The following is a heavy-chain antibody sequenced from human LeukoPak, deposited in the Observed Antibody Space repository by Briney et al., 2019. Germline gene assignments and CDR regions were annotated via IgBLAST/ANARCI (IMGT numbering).Heavy chain of an antibody. J-gene: IGHJ6*02. CDR2: IIPIFGTA. D-gene: IGHD3-10*01. V-gene: IGHV1-69*05. CDR3: ARGENYGSGSFDGLDV. Sequence: SVKVSCKASGGTFSSYAISWVRQAPGQGLEWMGGIIPIFGTANYAQRFQGRVTISRDTSASTAYMELSSLRSEDTAVYYCARGENYGSGSFDGLDVWGQGTSVTVSS. CDR1: GGTFSSYA.